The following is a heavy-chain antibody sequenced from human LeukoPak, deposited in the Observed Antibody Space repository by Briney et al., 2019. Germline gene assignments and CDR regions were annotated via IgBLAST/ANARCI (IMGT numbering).Heavy chain of an antibody. D-gene: IGHD2-2*01. J-gene: IGHJ6*02. Sequence: QPGGSLRLSCAGSGFTFSSYAMSWVRQAPGKGLEWVSAISGSAVATYYADSVKGRFTISRDHSKNTLHLQMNSLRAEDTAMYYCAGGTLRVPAAKVDRYYYFYALDVWGQGTTVTVSS. CDR2: ISGSAVAT. V-gene: IGHV3-23*01. CDR1: GFTFSSYA. CDR3: AGGTLRVPAAKVDRYYYFYALDV.